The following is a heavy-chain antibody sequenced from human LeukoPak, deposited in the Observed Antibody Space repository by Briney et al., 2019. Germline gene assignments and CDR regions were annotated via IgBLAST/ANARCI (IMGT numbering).Heavy chain of an antibody. J-gene: IGHJ4*02. V-gene: IGHV3-15*01. Sequence: GSLRLSCAASGFTFSKAWMSWVRQAPGKGLEWVGRIKSKTNGGTTDYAAPVRGRFTISRDDSKNTLYLQMNSLKTEDTAVYYCTTSTRTWDYFDYWGQGTLVTVSS. CDR3: TTSTRTWDYFDY. D-gene: IGHD1-1*01. CDR2: IKSKTNGGTT. CDR1: GFTFSKAW.